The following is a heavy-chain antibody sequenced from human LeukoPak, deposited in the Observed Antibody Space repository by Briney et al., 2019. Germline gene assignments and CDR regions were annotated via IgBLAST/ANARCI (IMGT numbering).Heavy chain of an antibody. CDR2: ISSSGNT. Sequence: HPGGSLRLSCAASGFTFSRSAMTWVRQTPGKGLDWVSSISSSGNTYYADSVKGRFTISRDNSKNMLYLQMNSLRAEDTAVYYCVKGRISEDGLDFWGQGTLVTVSS. D-gene: IGHD6-13*01. V-gene: IGHV3-23*01. J-gene: IGHJ4*02. CDR1: GFTFSRSA. CDR3: VKGRISEDGLDF.